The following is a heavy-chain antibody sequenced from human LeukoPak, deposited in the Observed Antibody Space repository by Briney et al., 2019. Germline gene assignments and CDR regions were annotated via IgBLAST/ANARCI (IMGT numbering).Heavy chain of an antibody. Sequence: SCKASGYTFTSYAMHWVRQAPGKGLEWVAVISYDGSNKYYADSVRGRFTISRDNSKNTLYLQMNSLRAEDAAVYFCAKAPVTSCRGAYCYPFDSWGQGTLVTVSS. J-gene: IGHJ4*02. CDR3: AKAPVTSCRGAYCYPFDS. V-gene: IGHV3-30*04. D-gene: IGHD2-21*01. CDR2: ISYDGSNK. CDR1: GYTFTSYA.